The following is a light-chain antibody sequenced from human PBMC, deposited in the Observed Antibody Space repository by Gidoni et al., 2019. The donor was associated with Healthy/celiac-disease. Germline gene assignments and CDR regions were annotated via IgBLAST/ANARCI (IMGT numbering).Light chain of an antibody. Sequence: SYELTQPPSVSVFPGQTARITCSGDALPKQYAYWYQQKPGQAPVLVIYKDSERPSGIPERFSGSSSGTTVTLTISGVQAEDEADYYCQSADSSGPWVFGGGTKLTVL. CDR2: KDS. CDR3: QSADSSGPWV. CDR1: ALPKQY. V-gene: IGLV3-25*03. J-gene: IGLJ3*02.